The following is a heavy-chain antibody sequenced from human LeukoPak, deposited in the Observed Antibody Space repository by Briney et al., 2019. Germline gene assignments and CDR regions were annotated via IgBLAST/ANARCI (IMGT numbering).Heavy chain of an antibody. CDR3: AKDQRWESPHYLDS. CDR1: GGSISSYY. CDR2: IYYSGST. D-gene: IGHD1-26*01. J-gene: IGHJ4*02. V-gene: IGHV4-59*01. Sequence: SETLSLTCTVSGGSISSYYWSWIRQPPGKGLEWIGYIYYSGSTNYNPSLKSRVTISVDTSKNQFSLKLSSVTAADTAVYYCAKDQRWESPHYLDSWGQGTLVTVSS.